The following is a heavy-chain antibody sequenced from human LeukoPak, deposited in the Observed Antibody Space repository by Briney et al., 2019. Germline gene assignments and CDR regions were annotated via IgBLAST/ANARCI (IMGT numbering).Heavy chain of an antibody. Sequence: PGGSLRLSCAASGFTFSSYAMSWVRQAPGKGLEWVSAISGSGGSTYYADSVKGRFTISRDNSKNTLYLQMNSLRAEDTAVYYCAKSAPSSWYVGVSWFDPWGQGTLVTVSS. J-gene: IGHJ5*02. CDR1: GFTFSSYA. V-gene: IGHV3-23*01. CDR2: ISGSGGST. D-gene: IGHD6-13*01. CDR3: AKSAPSSWYVGVSWFDP.